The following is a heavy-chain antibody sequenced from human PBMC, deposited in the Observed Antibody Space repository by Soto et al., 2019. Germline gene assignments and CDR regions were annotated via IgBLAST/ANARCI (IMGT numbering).Heavy chain of an antibody. CDR1: GFSLSTSGVG. D-gene: IGHD3-22*01. CDR2: IYCDDDK. CDR3: AHTRAIVVIVAEDEYFQH. J-gene: IGHJ1*01. V-gene: IGHV2-5*02. Sequence: QITLKESGPTLVKPTQTLTLTCTFSGFSLSTSGVGVGWIRQPPGKGLEWLALIYCDDDKRYSPSLKSRLTITKDTSKNQVVLTMTNVDPADTATYYCAHTRAIVVIVAEDEYFQHWGQGTLVTVSS.